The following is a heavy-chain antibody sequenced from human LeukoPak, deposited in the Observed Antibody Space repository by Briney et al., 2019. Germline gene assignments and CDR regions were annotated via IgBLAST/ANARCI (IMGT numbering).Heavy chain of an antibody. V-gene: IGHV4-4*07. CDR1: GGSISSYY. D-gene: IGHD2-2*01. J-gene: IGHJ4*02. CDR2: IYTSGST. Sequence: SETLSLTCTVSGGSISSYYWSWIRQPAGKGLEWIGRIYTSGSTSYNPSLKSRVTMSVDTSKNQFSLKLSSVTAADTAVYYCARDRQSAYCSSTSCYGFDYWGQGTLVTVSS. CDR3: ARDRQSAYCSSTSCYGFDY.